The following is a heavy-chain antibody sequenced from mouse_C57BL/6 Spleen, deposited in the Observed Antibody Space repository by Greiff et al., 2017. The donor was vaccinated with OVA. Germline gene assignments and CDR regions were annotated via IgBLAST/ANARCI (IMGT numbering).Heavy chain of an antibody. CDR3: ARGANDYDGYYFDY. CDR1: GYTFTNYW. V-gene: IGHV1-63*01. J-gene: IGHJ2*01. Sequence: VQLQESGAELVRPGTSVKMSCKASGYTFTNYWIGWAKQRPGLGLEWIGDIYPGGGYTNYNEKFKGKATLTADKSSSTAYMQFSSLTSEDSAIYYCARGANDYDGYYFDYWGQGTTLTVSS. D-gene: IGHD2-4*01. CDR2: IYPGGGYT.